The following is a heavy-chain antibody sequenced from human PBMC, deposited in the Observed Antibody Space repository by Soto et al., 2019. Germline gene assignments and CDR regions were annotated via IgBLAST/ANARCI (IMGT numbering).Heavy chain of an antibody. CDR3: ARGGSRQLWLQVGNYYYGMDV. Sequence: QVQLVQSGAEVKKPGSSVKVSCRASGGTFSSYAISWVRQAPGQGLEWMGGIIPIFGAANYAQKFQGRVTITADESTSTAYMELSSLRPEDTAVSYCARGGSRQLWLQVGNYYYGMDVWGHGTTVTVSS. J-gene: IGHJ6*02. V-gene: IGHV1-69*01. D-gene: IGHD5-18*01. CDR1: GGTFSSYA. CDR2: IIPIFGAA.